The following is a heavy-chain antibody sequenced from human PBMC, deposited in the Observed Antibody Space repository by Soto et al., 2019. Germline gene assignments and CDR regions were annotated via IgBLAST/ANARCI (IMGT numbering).Heavy chain of an antibody. V-gene: IGHV5-51*01. CDR1: GYSFANYW. Sequence: GESLKISCKGSGYSFANYWIGWVRDMPGKGPEWMGIIYPSDSDTRYSPSFQGQVTISADKSISTTYLQWISLGASDTAMYYCARPGIAAAIDYWGQGTLVTVSS. J-gene: IGHJ4*02. CDR2: IYPSDSDT. D-gene: IGHD6-13*01. CDR3: ARPGIAAAIDY.